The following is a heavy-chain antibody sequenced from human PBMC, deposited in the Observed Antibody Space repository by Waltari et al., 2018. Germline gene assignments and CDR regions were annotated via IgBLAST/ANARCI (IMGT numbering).Heavy chain of an antibody. CDR1: GGSISSSSYY. V-gene: IGHV4-39*01. CDR2: IYYSGST. D-gene: IGHD6-19*01. J-gene: IGHJ4*02. CDR3: ATKRESSASGFDY. Sequence: QLQLQESGPGLVKPSETLSFTCTVSGGSISSSSYYWGWICQPPGKGLEWIGSIYYSGSTYYNPSLKSRVTISVDTSKNQCSLKLSSVTAADTAVYYCATKRESSASGFDYWGQGTLVTVSS.